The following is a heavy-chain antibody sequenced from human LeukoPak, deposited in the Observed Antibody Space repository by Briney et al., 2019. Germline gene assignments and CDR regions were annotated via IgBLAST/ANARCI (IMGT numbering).Heavy chain of an antibody. J-gene: IGHJ6*03. D-gene: IGHD3-10*01. CDR1: GFTFSSYW. CDR2: IKQDGSEK. V-gene: IGHV3-7*01. Sequence: PGGSLRLSCAASGFTFSSYWMSWVRQAPGKGLEWVANIKQDGSEKYYVDSVKGRFTISRDNAKNSLYLQMNSLRAEDTAVYYCAKNYGSGILRYYMDVWGKGTTVTVSS. CDR3: AKNYGSGILRYYMDV.